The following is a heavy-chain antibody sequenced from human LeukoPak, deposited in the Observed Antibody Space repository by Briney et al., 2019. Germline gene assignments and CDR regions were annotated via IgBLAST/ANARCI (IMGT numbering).Heavy chain of an antibody. CDR2: ISSSSSYI. CDR1: GFTFSSYE. CDR3: ARDSDYGSGSYLVRGHCYMDV. D-gene: IGHD3-10*01. Sequence: PGGSLRLSCAASGFTFSSYEMNWVRQAPGKGLEWVSSISSSSSYIYYADSVKGRFTISRDNAKNSLYLQMNSLRAEDTAVYYCARDSDYGSGSYLVRGHCYMDVWGKGTTVTISS. V-gene: IGHV3-21*01. J-gene: IGHJ6*03.